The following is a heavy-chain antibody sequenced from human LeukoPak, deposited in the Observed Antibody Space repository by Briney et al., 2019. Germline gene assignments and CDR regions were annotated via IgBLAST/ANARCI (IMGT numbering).Heavy chain of an antibody. J-gene: IGHJ4*02. V-gene: IGHV1-46*01. CDR1: GYRFTSYY. CDR3: ARGRQWLVGVIDY. Sequence: ASVKVSCKSSGYRFTSYYMNWVRQAPGQGLEWMGIIHPSGGSTTYAQKFRGRVTMTRDTSTSTDYMELSSLRSEDTAVYYCARGRQWLVGVIDYWGQGTLVTVSS. D-gene: IGHD6-19*01. CDR2: IHPSGGST.